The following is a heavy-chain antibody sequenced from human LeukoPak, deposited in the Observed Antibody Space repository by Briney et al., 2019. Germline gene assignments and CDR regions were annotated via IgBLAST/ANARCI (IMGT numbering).Heavy chain of an antibody. D-gene: IGHD3-22*01. CDR1: GYTFTSYG. J-gene: IGHJ4*02. CDR2: ISAYNGNT. CDR3: ARVPRYYYDSSGYAQDDY. Sequence: ASVKVSCKAAGYTFTSYGISWVRQARGQGLEWMGWISAYNGNTNYAQKLQGRVTMTTDTSTSTAYMELRSLRSDDTAVYYCARVPRYYYDSSGYAQDDYWGQGTLVTVSS. V-gene: IGHV1-18*01.